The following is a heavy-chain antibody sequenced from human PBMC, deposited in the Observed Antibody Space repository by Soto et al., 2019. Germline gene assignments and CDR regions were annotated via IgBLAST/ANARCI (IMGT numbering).Heavy chain of an antibody. CDR2: IYYSGST. J-gene: IGHJ4*02. CDR1: SGSVYSSSYY. Sequence: XETLSLTCTVSSGSVYSSSYYWSWIRQPPGKGLEWIGYIYYSGSTNYNPSLKSRVTISVDTSKNQFSLKLSSMTAADTALYFCARGWGRPLGVLDYWGQGTLVTVSS. D-gene: IGHD3-16*01. CDR3: ARGWGRPLGVLDY. V-gene: IGHV4-61*01.